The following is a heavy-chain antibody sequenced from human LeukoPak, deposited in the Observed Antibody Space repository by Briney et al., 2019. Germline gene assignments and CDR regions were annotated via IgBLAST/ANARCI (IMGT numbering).Heavy chain of an antibody. CDR3: ARGLTTVYYYGMDV. Sequence: RSGGSLRLSCAASGFTFSSYGMHWVRQAPGKGLEWVAVIWYDGSNKYYADSVKGRFTISRDNAKNSLYLQMNSLRAEDTALYHCARGLTTVYYYGMDVWGQGTTVTVSS. CDR2: IWYDGSNK. V-gene: IGHV3-33*01. J-gene: IGHJ6*02. CDR1: GFTFSSYG. D-gene: IGHD4-11*01.